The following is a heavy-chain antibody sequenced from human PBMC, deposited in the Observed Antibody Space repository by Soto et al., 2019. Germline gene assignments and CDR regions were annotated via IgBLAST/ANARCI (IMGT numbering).Heavy chain of an antibody. CDR2: LSSSSTYI. CDR3: AGGGINYGEYSSTDV. CDR1: GFTFSSYN. Sequence: EVQLVESGGGLVKPGGSLRLSCAASGFTFSSYNMNWVRQAPGKRLEWVSSLSSSSTYIHYADSVKGRFTISRDTAKTALYLHRNSVRAEDTAVYYCAGGGINYGEYSSTDVCGKGATVTVAS. J-gene: IGHJ6*04. V-gene: IGHV3-21*01. D-gene: IGHD4-17*01.